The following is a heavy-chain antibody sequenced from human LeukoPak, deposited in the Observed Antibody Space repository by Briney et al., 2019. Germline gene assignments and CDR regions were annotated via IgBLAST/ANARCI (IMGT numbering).Heavy chain of an antibody. J-gene: IGHJ4*02. CDR3: AKASLGESRWYFDY. D-gene: IGHD2-21*01. CDR1: GFTFSSYA. V-gene: IGHV3-23*01. Sequence: GGSLRLSCAASGFTFSSYAMSWVRQAPGKGLEWVSAISGSGGSTYYADSVKGRFTISRDNSKSTLYLQMNSLRAEDTAVYYCAKASLGESRWYFDYWGQGTLVTVSS. CDR2: ISGSGGST.